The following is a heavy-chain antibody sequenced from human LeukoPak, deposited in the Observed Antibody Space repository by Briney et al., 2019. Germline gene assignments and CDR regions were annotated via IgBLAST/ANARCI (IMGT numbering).Heavy chain of an antibody. D-gene: IGHD6-13*01. CDR1: GFTFSDYY. CDR3: AKTTEGIAAAGTYIDY. CDR2: ISSSGSTI. J-gene: IGHJ4*02. Sequence: NPGGSLRLSCAASGFTFSDYYMSWIRQAPGKGLEWVSYISSSGSTIYYADSVKGRFTISRDNAKNSLYLQMNSLRAEDTAVYYCAKTTEGIAAAGTYIDYWGQGTLVTVSS. V-gene: IGHV3-11*01.